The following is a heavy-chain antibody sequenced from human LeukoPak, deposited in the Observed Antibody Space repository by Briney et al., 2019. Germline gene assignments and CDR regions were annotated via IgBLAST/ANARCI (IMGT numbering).Heavy chain of an antibody. CDR3: AREGRGYSYGYYWYFDL. D-gene: IGHD5-18*01. CDR1: GFTFSSYW. J-gene: IGHJ2*01. CDR2: INSDGSST. V-gene: IGHV3-74*01. Sequence: GGSLRLSCAASGFTFSSYWMHWVRQAPRKGLVWVSRINSDGSSTSYADSVKGRFTISRDNAKNTLYLQMNSLRAEDTAVYYCAREGRGYSYGYYWYFDLWGRGTLVTVSS.